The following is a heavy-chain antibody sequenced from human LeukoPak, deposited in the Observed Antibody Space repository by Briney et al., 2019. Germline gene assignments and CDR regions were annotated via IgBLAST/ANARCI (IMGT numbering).Heavy chain of an antibody. D-gene: IGHD4-17*01. V-gene: IGHV1-69*01. CDR2: IIPIFGTA. CDR3: ARVTYGDFNWFDP. J-gene: IGHJ5*02. Sequence: ASVKVSCKASGGTFSSYAISWVRQAPGQGLEWMGGIIPIFGTANYAQKFQGRVTITADGSTSTAYMELSSLRSEDTAVYYCARVTYGDFNWFDPWGQGTLVTVSS. CDR1: GGTFSSYA.